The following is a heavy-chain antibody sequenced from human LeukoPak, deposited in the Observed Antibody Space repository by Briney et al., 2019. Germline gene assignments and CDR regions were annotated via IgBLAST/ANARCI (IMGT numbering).Heavy chain of an antibody. CDR2: IYHSGST. CDR1: GGAISSGSYY. Sequence: SETLSLTCTVSGGAISSGSYYWGWIRQPPGKGLEWIGSIYHSGSTYYKPSLKSRVTISVDTSKNQFSLKLTSVTAADTAVYYCARHGGSNWYVNWFDPWGQGILVTVSS. D-gene: IGHD6-13*01. CDR3: ARHGGSNWYVNWFDP. V-gene: IGHV4-39*01. J-gene: IGHJ5*02.